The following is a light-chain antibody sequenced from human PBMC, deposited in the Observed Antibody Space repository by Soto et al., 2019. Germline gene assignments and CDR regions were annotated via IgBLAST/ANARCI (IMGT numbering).Light chain of an antibody. V-gene: IGKV1-17*01. CDR2: DAS. CDR3: QQYHSYWT. J-gene: IGKJ1*01. Sequence: DIQMTQSPSSLSAFVGDRVTITCRASQGIRIDLGWFQQKPGKAPKRLIYDASSLESGVPQRFSGSGSGTEFTLTISSLQTDDFSTYYCQQYHSYWTFGQGTKVDI. CDR1: QGIRID.